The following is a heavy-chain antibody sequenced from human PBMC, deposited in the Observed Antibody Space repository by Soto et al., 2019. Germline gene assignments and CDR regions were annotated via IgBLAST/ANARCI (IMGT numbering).Heavy chain of an antibody. Sequence: VGSLRLSCAASGFTFSMYWMHWVRQVPGKGPEWVSRINDDGISTNYADSVKGRFTISRDNAKNTLYLQMNALRVEDTAVYYCTSGPRSTSTGTGAFWGQGTLVTVSS. CDR3: TSGPRSTSTGTGAF. V-gene: IGHV3-74*01. D-gene: IGHD1-1*01. CDR1: GFTFSMYW. CDR2: INDDGIST. J-gene: IGHJ4*02.